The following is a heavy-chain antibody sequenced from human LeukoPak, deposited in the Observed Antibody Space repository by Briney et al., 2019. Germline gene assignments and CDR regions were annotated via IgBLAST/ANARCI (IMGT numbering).Heavy chain of an antibody. CDR1: GGSISSGSYY. Sequence: SETLSLTCTVSGGSISSGSYYWSWIRQPAGKGLEWIGRIYTSGSTNYNPSLKSRVTISVDTSKNQFSLKLSSVTAADTAVYYCARDRGKYYYDSSGCYPFDYWGQGTLVTVSS. J-gene: IGHJ4*02. V-gene: IGHV4-61*02. D-gene: IGHD3-22*01. CDR3: ARDRGKYYYDSSGCYPFDY. CDR2: IYTSGST.